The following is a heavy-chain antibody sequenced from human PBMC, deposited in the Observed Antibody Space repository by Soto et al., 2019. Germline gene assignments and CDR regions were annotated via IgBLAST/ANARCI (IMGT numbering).Heavy chain of an antibody. Sequence: SVKVSCKASGFTFTSSAFQWVRQARGQRLEWIGWIAVGSGYTNYAQRFQDRVTLTRDMSTATTYMELSRLTSEDAAIYYCAADATAWQQMVPSDYWGQGTLVTVSS. CDR3: AADATAWQQMVPSDY. J-gene: IGHJ4*02. D-gene: IGHD2-8*01. V-gene: IGHV1-58*01. CDR2: IAVGSGYT. CDR1: GFTFTSSA.